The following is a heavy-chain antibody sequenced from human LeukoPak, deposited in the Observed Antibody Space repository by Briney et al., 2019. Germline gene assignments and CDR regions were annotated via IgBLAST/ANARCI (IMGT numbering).Heavy chain of an antibody. D-gene: IGHD6-6*01. CDR2: IYSSGNT. V-gene: IGHV4-59*08. CDR3: ARHRYTSSSSYFDF. CDR1: GGSISGYY. Sequence: SETLSLTCTVSGGSISGYYWTWIRQPPGKGLEWIGYIYSSGNTNYNPSLKSRVTISVDTSKNQFSLRLSSVTAADTVVYYCARHRYTSSSSYFDFWGQGTLVTVSS. J-gene: IGHJ4*02.